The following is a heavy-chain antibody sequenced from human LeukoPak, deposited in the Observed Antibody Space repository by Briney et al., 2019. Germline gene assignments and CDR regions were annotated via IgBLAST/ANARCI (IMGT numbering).Heavy chain of an antibody. Sequence: ASVKVSCKASGYTFTGYYMHWVRQAPGQGLEWMGWINPNSGGTNYAQKFQGRVTMTRDTSISTAYMELSRLRSDDTAVYYCARGGYSSSWYPAYYYYMDVWGKGTTVTVSS. CDR2: INPNSGGT. CDR1: GYTFTGYY. CDR3: ARGGYSSSWYPAYYYYMDV. J-gene: IGHJ6*03. V-gene: IGHV1-2*02. D-gene: IGHD6-13*01.